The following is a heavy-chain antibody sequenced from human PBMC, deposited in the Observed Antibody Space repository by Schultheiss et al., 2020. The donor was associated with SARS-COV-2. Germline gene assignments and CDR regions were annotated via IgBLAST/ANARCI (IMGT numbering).Heavy chain of an antibody. CDR2: ISGSGGST. V-gene: IGHV3-23*01. D-gene: IGHD2-2*01. CDR1: GFTFSSYS. Sequence: GESLKISCAASGFTFSSYSMNWVRQAPGKGLEWVSAISGSGGSTYYADSVKGRFTISRDNSKNTLYLQMNSLRAEDTAVYYCAKGIRHCSSTSCYGYWGQGTLVTVSS. CDR3: AKGIRHCSSTSCYGY. J-gene: IGHJ4*02.